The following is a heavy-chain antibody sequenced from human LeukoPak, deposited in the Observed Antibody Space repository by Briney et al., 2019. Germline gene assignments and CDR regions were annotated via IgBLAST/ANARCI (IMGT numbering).Heavy chain of an antibody. J-gene: IGHJ3*02. Sequence: GSLRLSCAASGFTFDDYGMSRVRQAPGKGLEWVSGINWNGGSTGYADSVKGRFTISRDNAKNSLYLQMNSLRAEDTAVYYCARDHHRRLYDSQARDTFDIWGQGTMVTVSS. V-gene: IGHV3-20*04. CDR1: GFTFDDYG. CDR2: INWNGGST. D-gene: IGHD3-22*01. CDR3: ARDHHRRLYDSQARDTFDI.